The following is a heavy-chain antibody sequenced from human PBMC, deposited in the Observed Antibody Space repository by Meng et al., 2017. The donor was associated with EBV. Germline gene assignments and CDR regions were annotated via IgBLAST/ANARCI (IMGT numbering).Heavy chain of an antibody. Sequence: QVQLVQSGAEVKKPWSWVKVSCKTSGGTFRSDAISWVRQAPGQGLEWMGGLIPMSDAPHYAQKFQGRVTITADESTSTHYMDLSGLRSEDTAVYYCASESGRGFTPDYWGQGTLVTVSS. D-gene: IGHD3-10*01. V-gene: IGHV1-69*01. CDR3: ASESGRGFTPDY. CDR2: LIPMSDAP. J-gene: IGHJ4*02. CDR1: GGTFRSDA.